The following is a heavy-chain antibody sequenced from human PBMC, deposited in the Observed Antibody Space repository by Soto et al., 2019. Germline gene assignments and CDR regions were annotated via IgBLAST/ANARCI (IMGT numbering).Heavy chain of an antibody. Sequence: GGSLRLSCAASGFTFSSYAMNWVRQAPGKGLEWVSAISGSGGSTYYADSVKGRFTISRDNSKNTLYLQMNSLRAEDTAVYYCAKTSPRAYCGGDCYYFDYWGQGTLVTVSS. J-gene: IGHJ4*02. CDR1: GFTFSSYA. D-gene: IGHD2-21*02. V-gene: IGHV3-23*01. CDR2: ISGSGGST. CDR3: AKTSPRAYCGGDCYYFDY.